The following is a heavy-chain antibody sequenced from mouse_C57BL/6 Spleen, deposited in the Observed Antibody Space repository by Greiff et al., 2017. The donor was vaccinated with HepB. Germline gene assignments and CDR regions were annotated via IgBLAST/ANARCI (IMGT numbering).Heavy chain of an antibody. CDR3: ARWTTVVASMDY. CDR2: IYPGDGDT. J-gene: IGHJ4*01. D-gene: IGHD1-1*01. Sequence: VQLQQSGAELVKPGASVKISCKASGYAFSSYWMNWVKQRPGKGLEWIGQIYPGDGDTNYNGKFKGKATLTADKSSSTAYMQLSSLTSEDSAVCFCARWTTVVASMDYWGQGTSVTVSS. CDR1: GYAFSSYW. V-gene: IGHV1-80*01.